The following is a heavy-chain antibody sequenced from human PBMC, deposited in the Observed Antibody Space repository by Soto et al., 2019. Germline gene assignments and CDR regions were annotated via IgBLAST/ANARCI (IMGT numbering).Heavy chain of an antibody. J-gene: IGHJ4*02. CDR3: ARDAASAQYFDY. D-gene: IGHD6-13*01. CDR2: IYSGDNT. V-gene: IGHV3-66*01. Sequence: GGSLRLSCAASGFTVSSNYMSWVRQAPGKGLEWVSLIYSGDNTYYADSVKGRFTISRDTSKNTLYLQMNSLRAEDTAVYYCARDAASAQYFDYWGQGTLVTVSS. CDR1: GFTVSSNY.